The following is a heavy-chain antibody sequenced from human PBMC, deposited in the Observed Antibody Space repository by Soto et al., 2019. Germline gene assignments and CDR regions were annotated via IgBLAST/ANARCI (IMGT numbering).Heavy chain of an antibody. Sequence: XGSLGLSCVGSGFTFSYYEMNGVRQAPGKGLERVAFISHTDRLTHYPDSVRGRFTISRDNAKNSLYLHMTSLRVEDTAVYYCARDTGRASADLWGQGTPVTVSS. V-gene: IGHV3-48*03. CDR3: ARDTGRASADL. CDR1: GFTFSYYE. CDR2: ISHTDRLT. J-gene: IGHJ5*02. D-gene: IGHD6-13*01.